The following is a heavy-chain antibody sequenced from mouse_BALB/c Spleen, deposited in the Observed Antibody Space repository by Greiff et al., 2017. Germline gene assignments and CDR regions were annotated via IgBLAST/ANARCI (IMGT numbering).Heavy chain of an antibody. CDR3: ARSYGGSSYYFDY. Sequence: EVKLQQSGAELVKPGASVKLSCTASGFNIKDTYMHWVKQRPEQGLEWIGRIDPANGNTKYDPKFQGKATITADTSSNTAYLQLSSLTSEDTAVYYCARSYGGSSYYFDYWGQGTTLTVSS. CDR1: GFNIKDTY. CDR2: IDPANGNT. V-gene: IGHV14-3*02. D-gene: IGHD1-1*01. J-gene: IGHJ2*01.